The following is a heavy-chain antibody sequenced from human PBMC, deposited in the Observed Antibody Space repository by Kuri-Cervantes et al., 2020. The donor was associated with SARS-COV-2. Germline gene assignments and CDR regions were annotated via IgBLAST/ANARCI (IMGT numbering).Heavy chain of an antibody. D-gene: IGHD3-3*01. J-gene: IGHJ4*02. CDR1: GFSISSDYY. Sequence: ESLKISCAVSGFSISSDYYWGWIRLPPGKGLEWIGSIYYGGSTYYDPSLKSRVTISLDTSKNQLSLNLNSVTAADTAVFYCARHAPSILRFLQWTQPANNFDYWGQGTLVTVSS. CDR2: IYYGGST. V-gene: IGHV4-38-2*01. CDR3: ARHAPSILRFLQWTQPANNFDY.